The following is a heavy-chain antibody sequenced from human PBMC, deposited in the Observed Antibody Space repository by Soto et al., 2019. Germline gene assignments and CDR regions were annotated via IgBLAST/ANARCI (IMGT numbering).Heavy chain of an antibody. D-gene: IGHD3-16*01. CDR3: ARIETLTYPNTRGTDLDF. Sequence: QVQLVQSGAEVKKPGSSVRVSCKVSGGTFGSHTFTWVRQAPGQGLEWMGEIIPVFNAANYAQRFQDRVTITEDRSATTVYLELSRLTSADMATYYCARIETLTYPNTRGTDLDFWGQGTLVIVSS. J-gene: IGHJ4*02. CDR2: IIPVFNAA. CDR1: GGTFGSHT. V-gene: IGHV1-69*06.